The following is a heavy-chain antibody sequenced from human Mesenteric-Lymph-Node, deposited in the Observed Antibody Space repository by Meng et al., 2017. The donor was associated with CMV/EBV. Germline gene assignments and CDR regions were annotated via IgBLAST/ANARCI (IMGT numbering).Heavy chain of an antibody. CDR3: AKEFRFLEWFGYGMDV. J-gene: IGHJ6*02. D-gene: IGHD3-3*01. CDR2: ISKSGDVT. Sequence: GESLKISCAASGFTFNTYAVNWVRQAPGRGLEWVSAISKSGDVTWYADPVKGRFTISRDNSKNTLYLQMNSLRAEDTAVYYCAKEFRFLEWFGYGMDVWGQGTTVTVSS. V-gene: IGHV3-23*01. CDR1: GFTFNTYA.